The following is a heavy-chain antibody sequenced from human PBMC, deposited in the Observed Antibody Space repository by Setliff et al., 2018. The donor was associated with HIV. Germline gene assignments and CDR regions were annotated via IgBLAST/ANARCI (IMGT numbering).Heavy chain of an antibody. CDR3: ARGWMATLNGPLAY. D-gene: IGHD2-15*01. CDR2: ISTYNGNT. J-gene: IGHJ4*02. Sequence: ASVKVSCKASGYTFTSYGISWVRQAPGQGLEWVGWISTYNGNTNYAQKLQGRVTMTTDTSTGTAYMDPSSLRYEDTAVYYCARGWMATLNGPLAYWGQGTLVTVSS. V-gene: IGHV1-18*01. CDR1: GYTFTSYG.